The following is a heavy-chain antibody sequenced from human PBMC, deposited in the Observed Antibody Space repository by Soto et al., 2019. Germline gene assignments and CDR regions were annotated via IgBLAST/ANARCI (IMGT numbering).Heavy chain of an antibody. CDR2: IYYSGST. J-gene: IGHJ4*02. Sequence: QVQLQESGPGLVKPSQTLSLTCTVSGRSISSGDYYWSLIRQPPGNGLEWIGYIYYSGSTYYNPSLKIRVTFSVDTSKTQFSLKLSSVTAADTAVYYCARSYYDSSGYFDYWGQGTLVTVSS. V-gene: IGHV4-30-4*01. CDR1: GRSISSGDYY. D-gene: IGHD3-22*01. CDR3: ARSYYDSSGYFDY.